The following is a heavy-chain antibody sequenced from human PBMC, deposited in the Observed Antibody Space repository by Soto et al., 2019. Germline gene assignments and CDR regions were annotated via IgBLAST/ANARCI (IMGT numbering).Heavy chain of an antibody. D-gene: IGHD5-12*01. CDR1: GFTFSSYG. V-gene: IGHV3-33*01. Sequence: GGSLRLSCAASGFTFSSYGMHWVRQAPGKGLEWVAVIWYDGSNKYYADSVKGRFTISRDNSKNTLYLQMNSLRAEDTAVYYCARDEEWLRPYYYYYMDVWGKGTTVTVSS. CDR2: IWYDGSNK. CDR3: ARDEEWLRPYYYYYMDV. J-gene: IGHJ6*03.